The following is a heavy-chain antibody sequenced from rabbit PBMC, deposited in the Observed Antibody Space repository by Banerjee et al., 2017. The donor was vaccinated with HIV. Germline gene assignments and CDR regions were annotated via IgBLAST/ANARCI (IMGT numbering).Heavy chain of an antibody. CDR3: ARGWTGSNYSGL. D-gene: IGHD8-1*01. V-gene: IGHV1S40*01. CDR2: IYPDYGTT. CDR1: GIDFSSGG. J-gene: IGHJ6*01. Sequence: QSLEESGGDLVKPGTSLTLSCKASGIDFSSGGISWVRQAPGKGLEWIAYIYPDYGTTDYASWAKGRFTISKTSSTTVTLQIPSLTAADTATYFCARGWTGSNYSGLWGPGTLVTVS.